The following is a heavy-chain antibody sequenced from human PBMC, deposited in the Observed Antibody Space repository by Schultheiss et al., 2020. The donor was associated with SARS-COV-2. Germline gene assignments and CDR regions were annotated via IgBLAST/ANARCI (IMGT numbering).Heavy chain of an antibody. V-gene: IGHV5-51*01. CDR2: IYPGNSET. D-gene: IGHD1-26*01. J-gene: IGHJ3*02. Sequence: GGSLRLSCKGSGYSFASYWIGWVRQLPGKDLEWMGIIYPGNSETRYSPSFQGQVTISADKSISTAYLQWSSLKASDTAMYYCARPAEPDSGSYWHAFDIWGQGTMVTVSS. CDR3: ARPAEPDSGSYWHAFDI. CDR1: GYSFASYW.